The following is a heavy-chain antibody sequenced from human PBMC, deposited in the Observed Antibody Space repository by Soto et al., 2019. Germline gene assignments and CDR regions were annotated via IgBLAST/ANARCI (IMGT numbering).Heavy chain of an antibody. CDR3: ASRITTFN. Sequence: EVQLLESGGTLVQPGGSLRLSCAASGFTFSTYAMSWARQAPGKGLEWVSAINGHGISTYYADSVKGRFTISRDNSKNTLFLQMNSLRAEDTAIYYCASRITTFNWGQGTLVTVSS. CDR2: INGHGIST. D-gene: IGHD1-1*01. CDR1: GFTFSTYA. J-gene: IGHJ4*02. V-gene: IGHV3-23*01.